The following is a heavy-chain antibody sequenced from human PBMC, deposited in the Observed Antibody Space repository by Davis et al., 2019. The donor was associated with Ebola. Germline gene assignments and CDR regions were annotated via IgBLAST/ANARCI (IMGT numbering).Heavy chain of an antibody. D-gene: IGHD4-23*01. J-gene: IGHJ4*02. CDR2: ISGAGGDK. V-gene: IGHV3-23*01. CDR1: GFPFRYYA. CDR3: TKESRWYGGYYFDS. Sequence: GESLKISCEASGFPFRYYAMNWVRQAPGKGLEWVSGISGAGGDKKYADSVKGRFTISRDNSKGTLFLQLDSLRVEDTAIYYCTKESRWYGGYYFDSWGQGTLVIVSS.